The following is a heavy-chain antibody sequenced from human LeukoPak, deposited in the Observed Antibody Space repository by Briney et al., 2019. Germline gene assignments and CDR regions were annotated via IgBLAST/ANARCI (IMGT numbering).Heavy chain of an antibody. D-gene: IGHD4-17*01. CDR2: MNPNSGNT. Sequence: GASVKVSCKASGYTFTSYDINWVRQATGQGLEWMGWMNPNSGNTGYAQKFQGRVTMTRNTSISTAYMELSSLRSEDTAVYYCAKDLSHYGDNYFDYWGQGTLVTVSS. J-gene: IGHJ4*02. V-gene: IGHV1-8*01. CDR1: GYTFTSYD. CDR3: AKDLSHYGDNYFDY.